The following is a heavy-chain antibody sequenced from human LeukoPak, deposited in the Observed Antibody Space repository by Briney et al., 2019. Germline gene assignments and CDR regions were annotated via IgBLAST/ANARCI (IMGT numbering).Heavy chain of an antibody. D-gene: IGHD6-13*01. J-gene: IGHJ6*02. CDR2: ISSGGSYI. CDR3: LGRYSSNDIRDV. CDR1: GLTFSSYS. Sequence: GGSLSLSCAASGLTFSSYSMNWVRQAPGKGLEWVSSISSGGSYIYYADAVKGRFTISRDNAKNSLYLQMNSLRAEDTAVYYCLGRYSSNDIRDVGGQETTVTVSS. V-gene: IGHV3-21*01.